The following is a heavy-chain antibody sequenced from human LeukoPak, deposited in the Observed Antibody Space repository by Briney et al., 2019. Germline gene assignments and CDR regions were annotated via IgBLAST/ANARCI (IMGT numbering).Heavy chain of an antibody. CDR3: SRGPRFDP. CDR2: VNSNSGDT. Sequence: GASVKVSCKTSGYSFNIYEINWVRQATGQGLEWMGWVNSNSGDTDYAQKFQGRLTMTRNTSISTAYMELSGLRLEDTAVYYCSRGPRFDPWGQGTQVTVSS. CDR1: GYSFNIYE. J-gene: IGHJ5*02. V-gene: IGHV1-8*01.